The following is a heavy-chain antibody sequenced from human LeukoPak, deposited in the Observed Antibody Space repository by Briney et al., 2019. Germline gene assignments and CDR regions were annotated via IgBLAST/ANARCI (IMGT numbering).Heavy chain of an antibody. CDR3: ARTLRGYSYGLFDY. CDR2: IYYSGGT. J-gene: IGHJ4*02. CDR1: GGSISSGGYY. D-gene: IGHD5-18*01. V-gene: IGHV4-31*03. Sequence: SETLSLTCTVSGGSISSGGYYWSWIRQHPGKGLEWIGYIYYSGGTYYNPSLKSRVTISVDTSKNQFSLKLSSVTAADTAVYYCARTLRGYSYGLFDYWGQGTLVTVSS.